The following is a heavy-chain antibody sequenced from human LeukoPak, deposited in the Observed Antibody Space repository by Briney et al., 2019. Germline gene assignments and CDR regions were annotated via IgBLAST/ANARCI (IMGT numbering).Heavy chain of an antibody. CDR1: GFTFSSYS. V-gene: IGHV3-21*01. CDR3: ARVNDIVVVPAARNYYYMDV. CDR2: ISSSSSYI. J-gene: IGHJ6*03. Sequence: GGSLRLSCAASGFTFSSYSMNWVRQAPGKGLEWVSSISSSSSYIYYADSVKGRFTISRDNAKNSLYLQMNSLRAEDTAVYYCARVNDIVVVPAARNYYYMDVWGKGTTVTVSS. D-gene: IGHD2-2*01.